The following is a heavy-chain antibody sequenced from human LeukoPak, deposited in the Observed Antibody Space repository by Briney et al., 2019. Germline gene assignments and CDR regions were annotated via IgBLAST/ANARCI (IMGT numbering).Heavy chain of an antibody. D-gene: IGHD1-26*01. Sequence: PGGSLRLSCVGAGFTVSSSFMSWVRQAPGKGLEWVSNLYNDAFDSATHYADSVKGRFTISRDNSQNTLYLQMNSLRAEDTAMYYRAREIGGGLHYFHSWGQGTPVTVSS. V-gene: IGHV3-53*01. J-gene: IGHJ4*02. CDR1: GFTVSSSF. CDR3: AREIGGGLHYFHS. CDR2: LYNDAFDSAT.